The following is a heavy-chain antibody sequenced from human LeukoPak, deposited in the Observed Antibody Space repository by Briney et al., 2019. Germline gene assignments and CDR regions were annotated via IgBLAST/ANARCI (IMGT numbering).Heavy chain of an antibody. J-gene: IGHJ4*02. Sequence: PGGSLRLSCAASGFTFSSYAMHWVRQAPGKGLEWVAVISYDGSNKYYADSVKGRFTISRDNSKNTLYLQMNSLRAEDTAVYYCAREGAKGPGYSSSWLDYWGQGTLVTVSS. CDR1: GFTFSSYA. V-gene: IGHV3-30-3*01. D-gene: IGHD6-13*01. CDR2: ISYDGSNK. CDR3: AREGAKGPGYSSSWLDY.